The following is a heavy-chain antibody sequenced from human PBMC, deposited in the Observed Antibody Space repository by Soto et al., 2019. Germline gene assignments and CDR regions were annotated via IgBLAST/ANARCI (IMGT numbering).Heavy chain of an antibody. CDR2: IYPGDSDT. V-gene: IGHV5-51*01. CDR1: GYSFTSYW. Sequence: GESLKISCKGSGYSFTSYWIGWERQMPGKGLEWMGIIYPGDSDTRYSPSFQGQVTISADKSISTAYLQWSSLKASDTAMYYCARHGITIFGVVNDAFDIWGQGTMVTVSS. CDR3: ARHGITIFGVVNDAFDI. D-gene: IGHD3-3*01. J-gene: IGHJ3*02.